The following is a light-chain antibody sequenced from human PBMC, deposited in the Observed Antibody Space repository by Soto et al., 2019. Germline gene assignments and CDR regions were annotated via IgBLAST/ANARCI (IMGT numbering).Light chain of an antibody. CDR1: QAIRTA. CDR2: AAS. Sequence: AIQLTQSPSSLSASVGDRVTITCRASQAIRTALGWYQQRPGKVPKLLIYAASTLQSGVPSRFSGSGSGTDFALTISSLQPVDFATYYCLLDFRYFWAFGQGTKVEIK. CDR3: LLDFRYFWA. V-gene: IGKV1-6*01. J-gene: IGKJ1*01.